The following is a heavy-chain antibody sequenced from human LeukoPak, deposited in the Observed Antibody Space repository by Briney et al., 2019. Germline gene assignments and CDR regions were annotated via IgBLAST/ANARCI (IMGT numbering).Heavy chain of an antibody. Sequence: PSETLSLTCTVSGGSISSYYWSWIRQPPGKGLEWIGYIYYSGSTNYNPSLKSRVTISVDTSKNQFSLKLSSVTAADTAVYYCASYDSSLPGAFDIWGQGTMVTVSS. CDR3: ASYDSSLPGAFDI. V-gene: IGHV4-59*01. J-gene: IGHJ3*02. CDR1: GGSISSYY. CDR2: IYYSGST. D-gene: IGHD3-22*01.